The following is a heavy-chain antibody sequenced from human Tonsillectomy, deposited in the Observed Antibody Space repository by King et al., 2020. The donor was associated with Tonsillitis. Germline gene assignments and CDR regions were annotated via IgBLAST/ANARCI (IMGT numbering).Heavy chain of an antibody. CDR1: GGTFSSYA. D-gene: IGHD3-22*01. V-gene: IGHV1-69*01. CDR3: ASADYYDSSGYQRWFDP. Sequence: QLVQSGAEVKKPGSSVKVSCKASGGTFSSYAISWVRQAPGQGLEWMGGIIPIFGTANYAQKFQGRVTITADESTGTAYMELSSLRSEDTAVYYCASADYYDSSGYQRWFDPWGQGTLVTVSS. J-gene: IGHJ5*02. CDR2: IIPIFGTA.